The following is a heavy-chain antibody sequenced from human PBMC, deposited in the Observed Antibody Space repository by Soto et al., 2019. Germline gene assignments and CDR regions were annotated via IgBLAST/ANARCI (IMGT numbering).Heavy chain of an antibody. CDR1: GFNFSTYN. Sequence: PGGSLRLSCAGSGFNFSTYNMNWVRQAPGKGLEWISSITSGGDYIYYSDSFKGRFTISRDNAKSSLSLQMNSLRAEDTAVYYCATNWGRLDYWGRGTPVTVSS. CDR2: ITSGGDYI. D-gene: IGHD7-27*01. CDR3: ATNWGRLDY. J-gene: IGHJ4*02. V-gene: IGHV3-21*01.